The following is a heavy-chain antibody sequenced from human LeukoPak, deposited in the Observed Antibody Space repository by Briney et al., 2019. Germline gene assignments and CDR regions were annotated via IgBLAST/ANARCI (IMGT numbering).Heavy chain of an antibody. J-gene: IGHJ4*02. V-gene: IGHV1-46*01. CDR1: GYTFTSYY. CDR3: ARPDTAMARGSKLTKYYFDY. CDR2: INPSGGST. D-gene: IGHD5-18*01. Sequence: ASVKVSCKASGYTFTSYYMHWVRQAPGQGLEWMGIINPSGGSTSYAQKFQGRVTMTRDTSTSTVYMELSSLRSEDTAVYYCARPDTAMARGSKLTKYYFDYWGQGTLVTVSS.